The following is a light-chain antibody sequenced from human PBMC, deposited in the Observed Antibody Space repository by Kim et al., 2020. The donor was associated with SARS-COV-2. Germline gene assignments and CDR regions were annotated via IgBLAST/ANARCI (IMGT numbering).Light chain of an antibody. Sequence: ASVGDRVTITCRARQRIIKYLNWYQQKPGEAPKVLIYAASTLQPWVPSRFSGSGSGTDFALTISSLQPEDFATYYCQQTYSVPVTFGGGTKVDIK. V-gene: IGKV1-39*01. CDR1: QRIIKY. CDR3: QQTYSVPVT. J-gene: IGKJ4*01. CDR2: AAS.